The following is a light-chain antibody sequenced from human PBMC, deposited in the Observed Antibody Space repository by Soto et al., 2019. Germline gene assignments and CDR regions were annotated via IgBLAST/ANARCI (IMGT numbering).Light chain of an antibody. V-gene: IGKV3-20*01. CDR1: QSVSDNH. CDR2: GAS. Sequence: EIVLTQSPGTLSLSPGERATLSCRASQSVSDNHLAWYHQKPGQPPRLLIYGASNRATGIPDRFSGHGSGTDFTLPISRLEPEDFATYYCHHYDRLPIFTFGPGTKVDI. CDR3: HHYDRLPIFT. J-gene: IGKJ3*01.